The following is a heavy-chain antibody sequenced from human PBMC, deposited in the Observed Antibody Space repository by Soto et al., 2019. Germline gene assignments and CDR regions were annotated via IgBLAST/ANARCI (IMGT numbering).Heavy chain of an antibody. Sequence: GGSLRLSCAASGFTFSSYAMHWVRQAPGKGLEYVSAISSNGGSTYYANSVKGRFTISRDNSKNTLYLQMGSLRAEHMAVYYCAREPGYYFDYWGQGTLVTV. V-gene: IGHV3-64*01. CDR3: AREPGYYFDY. CDR2: ISSNGGST. J-gene: IGHJ4*02. CDR1: GFTFSSYA.